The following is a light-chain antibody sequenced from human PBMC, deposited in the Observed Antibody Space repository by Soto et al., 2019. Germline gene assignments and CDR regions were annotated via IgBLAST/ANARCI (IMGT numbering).Light chain of an antibody. V-gene: IGKV3-20*01. CDR2: GAS. CDR3: QKYYSSPR. CDR1: QSVNSAY. J-gene: IGKJ1*01. Sequence: EIVLTQSPGTLSLSPGDRATLSCRASQSVNSAYLAWYQQKPGQAPRLLIYGASSRFTGVPDRFGGSGSGTDFTLTISRLEPEDFAVYDCQKYYSSPRFGQGTKVEIK.